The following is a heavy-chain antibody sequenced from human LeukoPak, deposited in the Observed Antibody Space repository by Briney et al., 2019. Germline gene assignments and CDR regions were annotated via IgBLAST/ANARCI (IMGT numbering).Heavy chain of an antibody. V-gene: IGHV1-3*01. CDR3: AREHYYDSSGYYPVDY. CDR1: GYTFTSYA. Sequence: ASVKVSCKASGYTFTSYAMHWVRQAPGQRLEWMGWISAGNGNTKYSQKFQGRVTITRDTPASTAYMELSSLRSEDTAVYYCAREHYYDSSGYYPVDYWGQGTLVTVSS. CDR2: ISAGNGNT. D-gene: IGHD3-22*01. J-gene: IGHJ4*02.